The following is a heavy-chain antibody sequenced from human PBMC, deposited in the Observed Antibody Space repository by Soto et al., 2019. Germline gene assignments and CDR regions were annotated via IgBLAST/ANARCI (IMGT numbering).Heavy chain of an antibody. CDR1: GVTFNSYA. CDR2: MNPNSGNT. D-gene: IGHD2-2*01. CDR3: ARAKGDCSSTSCYAYYYYMDV. V-gene: IGHV1-8*01. Sequence: ASVKVSCKASGVTFNSYAISSVRQATGQGLEWMGWMNPNSGNTGYAQKFQGRVTMTRNTSISTAYMELSSLRSEDTAVYYCARAKGDCSSTSCYAYYYYMDVWGKGTTVTVS. J-gene: IGHJ6*03.